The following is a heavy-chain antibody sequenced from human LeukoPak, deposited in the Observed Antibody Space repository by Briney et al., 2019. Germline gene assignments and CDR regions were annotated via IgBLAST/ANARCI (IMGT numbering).Heavy chain of an antibody. CDR2: IYSSGST. V-gene: IGHV4-4*07. CDR1: GGSISSYY. D-gene: IGHD3-22*01. Sequence: SETLSLTCAVSGGSISSYYWSWIRQPAGKGLEWIGRIYSSGSTNYNPSLKSRVTMSVDTSKNQFSLKLRSVTAADTAVYYCAREVRSSGYSLDYWGQGTLVTVSS. J-gene: IGHJ4*02. CDR3: AREVRSSGYSLDY.